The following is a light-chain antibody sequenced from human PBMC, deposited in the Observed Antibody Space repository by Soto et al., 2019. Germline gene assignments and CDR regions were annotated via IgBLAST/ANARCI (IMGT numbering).Light chain of an antibody. CDR1: SSNIGSNY. J-gene: IGLJ1*01. CDR2: RNN. CDR3: AAWDDSLSAHNYV. V-gene: IGLV1-47*01. Sequence: QSVLTQPPSASGTPGQRVTISCSGSSSNIGSNYVYCYQQLPGTAPKLLIYRNNQRPSGVPDRFSGSKSGTSASLAISGLRSEDEADYYCAAWDDSLSAHNYVFGTGTKLTVL.